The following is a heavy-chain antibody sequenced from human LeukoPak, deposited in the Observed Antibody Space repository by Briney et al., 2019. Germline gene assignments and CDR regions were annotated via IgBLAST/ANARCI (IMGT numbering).Heavy chain of an antibody. D-gene: IGHD5-12*01. J-gene: IGHJ4*02. CDR2: IKQGGSER. V-gene: IGHV3-7*01. CDR1: GFTFSSYW. CDR3: ARDPGGYSGYDVDY. Sequence: PGGSLGLSCAASGFTFSSYWMTWVRQSPGKGLEWVAIIKQGGSERYYVDSVKGRFTISRDNAKHSLYLQMNSMRAEEAAVYYCARDPGGYSGYDVDYWGQGTLVTVSS.